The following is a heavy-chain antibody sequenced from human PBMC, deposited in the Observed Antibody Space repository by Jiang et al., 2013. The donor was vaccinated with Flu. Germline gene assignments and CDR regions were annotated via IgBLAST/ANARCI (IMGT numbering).Heavy chain of an antibody. CDR3: ARGLYTIFGVISAFDI. CDR1: GGSISDNY. Sequence: GPGLVKPSETLSLTCAVSGGSISDNYWTWIWQPAGKGLEWIGRIYSGTANYNPSVKSRVTISVDTSKNQFSLKLNSVTAADTAVYYCARGLYTIFGVISAFDIWGQGAMVTVSS. J-gene: IGHJ3*02. D-gene: IGHD3-3*01. CDR2: IYSGTA. V-gene: IGHV4-4*07.